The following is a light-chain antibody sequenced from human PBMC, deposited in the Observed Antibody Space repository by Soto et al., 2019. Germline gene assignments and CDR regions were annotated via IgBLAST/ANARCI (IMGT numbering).Light chain of an antibody. CDR1: SSDVGGFNY. CDR3: ASYTTSSTYV. J-gene: IGLJ1*01. Sequence: QSALTQPASVSGSPGQSIAISCTGTSSDVGGFNYVSWYQQHPGKAPKLLIYDVTSRPSGVSDRFSGSKSANTASLTISGLQAEDEADYYCASYTTSSTYVFGTGIKLTVL. CDR2: DVT. V-gene: IGLV2-14*03.